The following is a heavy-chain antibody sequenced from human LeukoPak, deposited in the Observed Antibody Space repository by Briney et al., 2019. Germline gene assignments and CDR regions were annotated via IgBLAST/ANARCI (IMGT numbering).Heavy chain of an antibody. CDR1: GFTFSNYG. J-gene: IGHJ4*02. CDR3: ARAEGRH. V-gene: IGHV3-66*01. CDR2: IYSGGST. Sequence: PVGSLRLSCAASGFTFSNYGMSWVRQAPGKGLEWVSVIYSGGSTYYADSVKGRFTISRDNSKNTLYLQMDSLRAEDTAVYYCARAEGRHWGQGTLVTVSS. D-gene: IGHD6-6*01.